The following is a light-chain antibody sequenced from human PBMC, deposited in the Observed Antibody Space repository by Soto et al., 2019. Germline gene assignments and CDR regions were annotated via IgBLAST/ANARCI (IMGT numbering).Light chain of an antibody. CDR3: LLYYGGARVV. Sequence: QAVVTQEPSLTVSPGGTVTLTCASSTGTVTSGYFPNWFQQKPGQAPRALIYRTNNKYSWTPARFSGSLLEGKAALTLSGVQPEDEAEYYCLLYYGGARVVFGGGTKVTVL. J-gene: IGLJ2*01. CDR1: TGTVTSGYF. V-gene: IGLV7-43*01. CDR2: RTN.